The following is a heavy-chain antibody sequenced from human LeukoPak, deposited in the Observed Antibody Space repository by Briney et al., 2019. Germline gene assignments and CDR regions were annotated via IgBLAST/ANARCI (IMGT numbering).Heavy chain of an antibody. J-gene: IGHJ5*02. Sequence: PSETLSLTCTVSGGSISGYYWSWIRQSPGKGLDWIGYIYYTGITAYNPSLGSRVTISVDRSNNQFSLRLTSVTAADTAVYYCARLHSSRAEEFDPWGQGTLVTVSS. CDR1: GGSISGYY. CDR2: IYYTGIT. V-gene: IGHV4-59*01. CDR3: ARLHSSRAEEFDP.